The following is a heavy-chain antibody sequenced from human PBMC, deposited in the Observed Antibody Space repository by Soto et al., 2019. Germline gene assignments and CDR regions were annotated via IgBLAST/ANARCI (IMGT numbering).Heavy chain of an antibody. D-gene: IGHD5-12*01. V-gene: IGHV2-5*02. CDR1: GFSLSTSGVG. CDR2: IYWDDDK. CDR3: AHVYGGDDKFDY. Sequence: QITLKESGPTLVKPTQTLTLTCTFSGFSLSTSGVGVGWIRQSPGKALEWLALIYWDDDKRYSPSLKSRLTITKDTSKNQVVLTMTNMDPVDTATYDCAHVYGGDDKFDYWGQGTLVTVSS. J-gene: IGHJ4*02.